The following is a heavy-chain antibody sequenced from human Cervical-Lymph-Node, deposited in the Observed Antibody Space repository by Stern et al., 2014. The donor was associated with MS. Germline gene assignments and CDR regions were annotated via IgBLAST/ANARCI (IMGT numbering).Heavy chain of an antibody. V-gene: IGHV3-15*01. D-gene: IGHD6-6*01. CDR3: TALRKY. J-gene: IGHJ4*02. Sequence: VQLVQSGGGFVKPGGSLRLSCAASGFTFPYTSLSWARQAPGKGLEWVGRVKSRKDGGAADYAAFVKDRVTISRDDSRSTLYLQINGLEIEDTAMYYCTALRKYWGQGTLLIVSS. CDR1: GFTFPYTS. CDR2: VKSRKDGGAA.